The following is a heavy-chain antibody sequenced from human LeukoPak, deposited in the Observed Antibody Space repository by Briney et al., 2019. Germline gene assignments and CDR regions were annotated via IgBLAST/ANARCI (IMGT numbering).Heavy chain of an antibody. V-gene: IGHV4-34*01. J-gene: IGHJ6*03. CDR1: GGSFSGYY. CDR3: ARRRRRAHMDV. Sequence: PSETLSLTCAVYGGSFSGYYWSWIRQPPGKGLEWIGEINHSGSTNYNPSLKSRVTISVDTSKNQFSLKLSSVTAADTAVYYCARRRRRAHMDVWGKGTTVTVSS. CDR2: INHSGST.